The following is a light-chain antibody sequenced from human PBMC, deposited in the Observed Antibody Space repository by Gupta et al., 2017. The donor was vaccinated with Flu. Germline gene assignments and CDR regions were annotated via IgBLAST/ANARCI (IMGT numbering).Light chain of an antibody. CDR3: QAWDSSRGV. J-gene: IGLJ2*01. CDR1: KLGDKY. Sequence: YELTQPPSVSVSPGQTASITCSGDKLGDKYACWYQQKPGQSPVLVIYQDSKRPSGIPERFSGSNSGNTATLTISGTQAMDEADYYCQAWDSSRGVFGGGTKLTVL. V-gene: IGLV3-1*01. CDR2: QDS.